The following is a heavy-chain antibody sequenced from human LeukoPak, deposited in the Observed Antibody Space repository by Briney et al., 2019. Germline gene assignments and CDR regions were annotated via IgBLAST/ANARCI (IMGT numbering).Heavy chain of an antibody. J-gene: IGHJ4*02. CDR2: IKQDGSEK. CDR1: AFTFRTFW. V-gene: IGHV3-7*04. Sequence: PGGSLRLSCAASAFTFRTFWMSWVRQAPGKGLEWVASIKQDGSEKYYVDSVKGRFTISRDNAKNSLYLQMNSLRAEDTAVYYCARLGDDILDYRGQGTLVTVSS. D-gene: IGHD3-9*01. CDR3: ARLGDDILDY.